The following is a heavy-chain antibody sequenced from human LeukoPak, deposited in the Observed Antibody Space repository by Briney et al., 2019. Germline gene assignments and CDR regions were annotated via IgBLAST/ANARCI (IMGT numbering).Heavy chain of an antibody. V-gene: IGHV4-31*03. D-gene: IGHD3-3*01. CDR1: GGSISSGGYY. CDR3: ARRYYDFWSGKYNWFDP. Sequence: SETLSLTCTVSGGSISSGGYYWSWIRQHPGKGLEWIGYIYYSGSTYYNPSLKSRVTISVDTSKNQFSLKLSSVTAADTAVYYCARRYYDFWSGKYNWFDPWGQGTLVTVSS. CDR2: IYYSGST. J-gene: IGHJ5*02.